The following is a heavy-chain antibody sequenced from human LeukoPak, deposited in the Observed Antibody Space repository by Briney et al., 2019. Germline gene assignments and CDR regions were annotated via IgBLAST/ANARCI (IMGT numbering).Heavy chain of an antibody. CDR2: ISAYNGNT. CDR1: GYTFTSYG. D-gene: IGHD3-3*01. Sequence: ASVKVSCKASGYTFTSYGISWVRQAPGQGLEWMGWISAYNGNTNYAQKLQGRVTMTTDTSTSTAYMELRSLRSDDTAVYYCARGLYRIWRGYYSYNWFDPWRQGTLVTVSS. CDR3: ARGLYRIWRGYYSYNWFDP. V-gene: IGHV1-18*01. J-gene: IGHJ5*02.